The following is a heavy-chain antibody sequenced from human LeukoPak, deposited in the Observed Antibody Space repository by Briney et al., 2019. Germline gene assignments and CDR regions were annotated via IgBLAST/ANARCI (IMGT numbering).Heavy chain of an antibody. CDR3: ARGRVRGVIITPYYYYGMDV. V-gene: IGHV4-4*02. Sequence: SGTLSLTSAVSGGSISSSNWWSWVRPPPGKGLGWVGGIYHSGSTNYNPSLKSRVTISVDKSKNQFSLKLSSVTAADTAVYYCARGRVRGVIITPYYYYGMDVWGKGTTVTVSS. J-gene: IGHJ6*04. CDR2: IYHSGST. CDR1: GGSISSSNW. D-gene: IGHD3-10*01.